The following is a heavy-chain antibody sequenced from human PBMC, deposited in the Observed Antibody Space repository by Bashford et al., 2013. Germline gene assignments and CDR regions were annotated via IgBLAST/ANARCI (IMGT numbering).Heavy chain of an antibody. J-gene: IGHJ6*02. CDR2: IIPSGGST. V-gene: IGHV1-46*04. CDR1: GYTFTSYY. Sequence: VASVKVSCKASGYTFTSYYMHWVRQAPGQGLEWMGIIIPSGGSTTYAQNLQGRVTMTRDTSTSTVYMDLSSLRSEDTAVYYCARAVVATGPHFGMDVVGPRGPRSPVSS. D-gene: IGHD5-12*01. CDR3: ARAVVATGPHFGMDV.